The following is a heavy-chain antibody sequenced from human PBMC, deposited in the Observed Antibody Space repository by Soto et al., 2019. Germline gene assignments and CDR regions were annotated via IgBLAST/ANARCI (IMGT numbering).Heavy chain of an antibody. D-gene: IGHD2-8*02. J-gene: IGHJ4*02. CDR2: ISFDGDK. CDR3: ARDYARGWCQF. CDR1: GFDFSNSG. Sequence: GGSLRLSCTASGFDFSNSGIQWVRQTPGKGLEWVALISFDGDKYYVDSVKGRFTISRDNPTNTVYLQMKRLRPEDTGVYYCARDYARGWCQFWGQGTLVTVSS. V-gene: IGHV3-30*03.